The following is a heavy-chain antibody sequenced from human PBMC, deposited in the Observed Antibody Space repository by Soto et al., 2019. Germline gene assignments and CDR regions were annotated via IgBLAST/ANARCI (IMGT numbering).Heavy chain of an antibody. V-gene: IGHV3-23*01. CDR1: GFTFSSYA. CDR3: AKVIDIVVVPATLEYPYYYYGMDV. Sequence: EVQLLESGGGLVQPGGSLRLSCAASGFTFSSYAMSWVRQAPGKGLEWVSAISGSGGSTYYADSVKGRFTISRDNSKNTLYLQMNSLRAEDTAVYYCAKVIDIVVVPATLEYPYYYYGMDVWGQGTTVTVSS. CDR2: ISGSGGST. J-gene: IGHJ6*02. D-gene: IGHD2-2*01.